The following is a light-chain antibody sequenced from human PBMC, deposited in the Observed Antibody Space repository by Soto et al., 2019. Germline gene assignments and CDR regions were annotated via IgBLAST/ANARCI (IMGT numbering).Light chain of an antibody. CDR2: EVT. J-gene: IGLJ1*01. CDR3: SSYTSSSPYV. Sequence: QSALTQPASVSGSPGQSITISCTGTSSDVGGYNYVSWYQHHPGKAPKLMIYEVTNRPSGVSNRFSGSKSGNTASLTISGLQAEDEADYYGSSYTSSSPYVFGTGTKLTVL. V-gene: IGLV2-14*01. CDR1: SSDVGGYNY.